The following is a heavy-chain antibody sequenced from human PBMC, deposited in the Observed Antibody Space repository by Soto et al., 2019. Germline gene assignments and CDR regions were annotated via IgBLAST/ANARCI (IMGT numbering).Heavy chain of an antibody. Sequence: SETLSLTCSVSGGSINSSSYFWGWVRQPPGKGLEWIGSFYSSGSIIYNPSLRSRVSISGDTSSNQFSMSLTSVTAADTARYYCARMYSSGSGWFHPWGQGTLVTVSS. D-gene: IGHD6-19*01. CDR1: GGSINSSSYF. CDR2: FYSSGSI. J-gene: IGHJ5*02. V-gene: IGHV4-39*07. CDR3: ARMYSSGSGWFHP.